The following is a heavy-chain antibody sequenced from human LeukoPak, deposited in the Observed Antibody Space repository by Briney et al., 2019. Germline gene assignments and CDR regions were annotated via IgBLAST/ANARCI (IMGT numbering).Heavy chain of an antibody. Sequence: GGSLRLSCAASGLTFSNYGMNWVRQAPGEGLEWVSGITGRGENTYYADSVKGRFTISRDNSKNTLYLQMNSLRAEDAAIYYCARDRRLASFDYGGQGTLVTVSS. CDR1: GLTFSNYG. CDR2: ITGRGENT. D-gene: IGHD6-25*01. V-gene: IGHV3-23*01. J-gene: IGHJ4*02. CDR3: ARDRRLASFDY.